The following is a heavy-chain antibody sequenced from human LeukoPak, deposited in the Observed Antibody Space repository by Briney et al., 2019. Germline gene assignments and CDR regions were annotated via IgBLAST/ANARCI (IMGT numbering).Heavy chain of an antibody. V-gene: IGHV3-23*01. D-gene: IGHD2-15*01. CDR1: DASSVTR. CDR2: LSGSGGST. Sequence: GGSRSPARPLDASSVTRLSTGCDRQAPGNGLGWVSGLSGSGGSTYYADSVNGRFTISTDNSKHTLYLQMTRQRAEDTSVYYCAKDGGRADDYWGQGTLVTVSS. J-gene: IGHJ4*02. CDR3: AKDGGRADDY.